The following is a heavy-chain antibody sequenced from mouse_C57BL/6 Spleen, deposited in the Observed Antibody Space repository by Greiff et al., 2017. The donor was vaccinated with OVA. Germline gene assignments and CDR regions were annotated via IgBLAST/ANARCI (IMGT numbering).Heavy chain of an antibody. Sequence: VQLQQSGPELVKPGASVKLSCKASGYAFSSSWMNWVKQRPGKGLEWIGRIYPGDGDTNYNGKFKGKATLTADKSSSTAYMQLSSLTSEDSAVCFCARGGYGSDFDYWGQGTTLTVSS. D-gene: IGHD1-1*01. CDR2: IYPGDGDT. CDR3: ARGGYGSDFDY. J-gene: IGHJ2*01. V-gene: IGHV1-82*01. CDR1: GYAFSSSW.